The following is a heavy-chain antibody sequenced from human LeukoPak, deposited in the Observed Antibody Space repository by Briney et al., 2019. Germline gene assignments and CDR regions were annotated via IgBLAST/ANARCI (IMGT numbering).Heavy chain of an antibody. V-gene: IGHV3-21*01. CDR2: ISSSSTYI. CDR1: VFSFSNCS. D-gene: IGHD4-23*01. J-gene: IGHJ3*02. CDR3: AGDYEGNLAFDI. Sequence: GGSLRLSCAASVFSFSNCSMNWVRQAPGKGLEWVPSISSSSTYIYYADSLEGRFTISRDNVRNSLYLQMNSLRAEDTAVYYCAGDYEGNLAFDIWGQGTMVTVSS.